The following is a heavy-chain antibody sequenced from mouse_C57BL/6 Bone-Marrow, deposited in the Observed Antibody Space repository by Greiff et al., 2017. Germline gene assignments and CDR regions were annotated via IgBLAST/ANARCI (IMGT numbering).Heavy chain of an antibody. D-gene: IGHD4-1*01. Sequence: VQLQQPGAELVKPGASVKMSCKASGYTFTSYWIPWVKQRPGQGLAWIGDIYPTSGRTNYNEKFKGKAILTVDTSSNTAYMQLSSLTSEDSAVFDGARSGPLGRSFDYWGQGTTLTVSS. CDR1: GYTFTSYW. J-gene: IGHJ2*01. CDR3: ARSGPLGRSFDY. V-gene: IGHV1-55*01. CDR2: IYPTSGRT.